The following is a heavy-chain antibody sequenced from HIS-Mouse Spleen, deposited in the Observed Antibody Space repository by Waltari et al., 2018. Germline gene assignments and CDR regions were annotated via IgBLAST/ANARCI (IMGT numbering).Heavy chain of an antibody. CDR3: AREIPYSSSWYDWYFDL. D-gene: IGHD6-13*01. CDR2: IYYSGST. V-gene: IGHV4-39*07. J-gene: IGHJ2*01. CDR1: GGSISSSSYP. Sequence: QLQLQESGPGLVKPSETLSLTCTVPGGSISSSSYPWGGIRQPPGKGLEWIGSIYYSGSTYYNPSLKSRVTISVDTSKNQFSLKLSSVTAADTAVYYCAREIPYSSSWYDWYFDLWGRGTLVTVSS.